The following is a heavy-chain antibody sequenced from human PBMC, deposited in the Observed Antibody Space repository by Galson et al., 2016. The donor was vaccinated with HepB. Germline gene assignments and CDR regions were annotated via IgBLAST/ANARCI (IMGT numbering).Heavy chain of an antibody. CDR3: ARARDTFFDS. D-gene: IGHD2/OR15-2a*01. CDR1: GFTFSIYA. V-gene: IGHV3-30*09. CDR2: ISYDGTNK. J-gene: IGHJ4*02. Sequence: SLRLSCAASGFTFSIYAMDWVRQAPGKGLEWVAVISYDGTNKFYADSVRGRFAISRDNSKNTVFLQMNSLRPEDTAVFYCARARDTFFDSWGQGTLVTVPS.